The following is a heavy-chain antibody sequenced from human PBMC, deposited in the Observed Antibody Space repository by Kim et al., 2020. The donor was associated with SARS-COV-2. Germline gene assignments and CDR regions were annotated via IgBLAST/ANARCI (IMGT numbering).Heavy chain of an antibody. D-gene: IGHD3-10*01. Sequence: GGSLRLSCVASGFTFGAYAMNWVRQPPGKGLQWVSAVTGGGRTYHADSVKGRFTISRDNSIDTVFLQMTRLTAEDTATYYCARETGYGAGSRIDSWGQGILVTVS. J-gene: IGHJ4*02. V-gene: IGHV3-23*01. CDR2: VTGGGRT. CDR3: ARETGYGAGSRIDS. CDR1: GFTFGAYA.